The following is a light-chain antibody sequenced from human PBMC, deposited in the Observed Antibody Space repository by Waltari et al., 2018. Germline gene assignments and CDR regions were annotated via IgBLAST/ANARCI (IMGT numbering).Light chain of an antibody. CDR3: QSFDRSLNGVI. Sequence: QSVLTQPPSVSGAPGQRVTIPCTGSSSNIGAGYDVYRYQQRPRTAPKLLIYGSYNRPSGVPDRFSASKSGTSASLAITGLQAEDEADYYCQSFDRSLNGVIFGGGTKLTVL. CDR2: GSY. J-gene: IGLJ2*01. CDR1: SSNIGAGYD. V-gene: IGLV1-40*01.